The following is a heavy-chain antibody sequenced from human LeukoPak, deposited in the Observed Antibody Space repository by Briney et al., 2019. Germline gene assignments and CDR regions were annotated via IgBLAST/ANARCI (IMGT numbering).Heavy chain of an antibody. D-gene: IGHD2-2*01. CDR1: GFTFGSYS. CDR2: ISSSSSYI. V-gene: IGHV3-21*01. J-gene: IGHJ4*02. CDR3: ARDRRKDIVVVPIDY. Sequence: GGSLRLSCAASGFTFGSYSMNWVRQAPGKGLEWVSSISSSSSYIYYADSVKGRFTISRDNAKNSLYLQMNSLRAEDTAVYYCARDRRKDIVVVPIDYWGQGTLVTVSS.